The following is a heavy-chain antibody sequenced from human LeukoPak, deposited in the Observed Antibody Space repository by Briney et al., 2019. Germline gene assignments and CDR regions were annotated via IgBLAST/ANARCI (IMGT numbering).Heavy chain of an antibody. CDR1: GGSISSGSYY. D-gene: IGHD3-10*01. Sequence: PSETLSLTCTVSGGSISSGSYYWSWIRQPAGKGLEWIGRIYTSGSTNYNPSLKSRVTISVDTSKNQFSLKLSSVTAADTAVYYCASNPNYYGSGSPYWYFDLWGRGTLVTVSS. CDR2: IYTSGST. CDR3: ASNPNYYGSGSPYWYFDL. V-gene: IGHV4-61*02. J-gene: IGHJ2*01.